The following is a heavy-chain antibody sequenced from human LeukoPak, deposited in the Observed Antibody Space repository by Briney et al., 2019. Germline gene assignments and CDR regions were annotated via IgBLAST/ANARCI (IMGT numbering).Heavy chain of an antibody. CDR2: IGAYNGNT. D-gene: IGHD3-22*01. CDR1: GYTFTSYG. CDR3: ARTMIVVDTLLNDAYDI. Sequence: GASVKVSCKASGYTFTSYGISWVRQAPGQGLEWMGWIGAYNGNTNYAQKLQGRVTMTTDTSTSTAYMELRSLRSDDTAVYYCARTMIVVDTLLNDAYDIWGQGTMVTVSS. J-gene: IGHJ3*02. V-gene: IGHV1-18*01.